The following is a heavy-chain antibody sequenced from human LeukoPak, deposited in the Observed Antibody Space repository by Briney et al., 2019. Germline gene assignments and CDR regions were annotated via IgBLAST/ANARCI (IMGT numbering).Heavy chain of an antibody. CDR3: ARGYSYYTYYYYYGMDV. D-gene: IGHD5-18*01. Sequence: SETLSLTCTVSGGSISSYYWSWIRQPPGKGLEWIGYIYYSGSTNYNPSLKSRVTISVDTSKNQFSLKLSSVTAADTAVHYCARGYSYYTYYYYYGMDVWGQGTTVTVSS. CDR2: IYYSGST. CDR1: GGSISSYY. V-gene: IGHV4-59*01. J-gene: IGHJ6*02.